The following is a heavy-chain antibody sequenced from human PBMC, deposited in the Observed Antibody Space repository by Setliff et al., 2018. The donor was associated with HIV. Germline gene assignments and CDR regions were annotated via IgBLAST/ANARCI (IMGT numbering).Heavy chain of an antibody. D-gene: IGHD3-10*01. V-gene: IGHV4-59*08. CDR2: IYYSGST. CDR1: GGSIVRYY. CDR3: ANAPYPRGAFDV. Sequence: SETLSLTCTVSGGSIVRYYWTWIRQPPGKGLEWIGYIYYSGSTNYNPSLKSRVIIFVDMSKNQFSLKLTSVAAADTAMYYCANAPYPRGAFDVWGQGTVVTVSS. J-gene: IGHJ3*01.